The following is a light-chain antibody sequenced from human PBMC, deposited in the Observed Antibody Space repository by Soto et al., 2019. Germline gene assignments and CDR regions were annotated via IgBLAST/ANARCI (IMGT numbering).Light chain of an antibody. V-gene: IGKV3-11*01. J-gene: IGKJ4*01. Sequence: IVLTQSPATLSLSPWERATLSCRASQSVSSYLAWYQQKPGQAPRLLIYDASGRAAGVPDRFSGSGSGTDFTLTISRLEPEDFAVYYCQQRSNWPLTFGGGTKVDIK. CDR3: QQRSNWPLT. CDR2: DAS. CDR1: QSVSSY.